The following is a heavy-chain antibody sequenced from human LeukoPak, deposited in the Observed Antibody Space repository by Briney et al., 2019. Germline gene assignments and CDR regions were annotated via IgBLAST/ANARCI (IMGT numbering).Heavy chain of an antibody. V-gene: IGHV4-59*08. D-gene: IGHD1-1*01. CDR3: ARQERENAFDI. Sequence: SETLSLTCTVSGGSISSYYWSWIRQPPGKGLEWIGYIYHSGSTYYNPSLKSRVTISVDRSKNQFPLKLSSVTAADTAVYYCARQERENAFDIWGQGTMVTVSS. CDR1: GGSISSYY. J-gene: IGHJ3*02. CDR2: IYHSGST.